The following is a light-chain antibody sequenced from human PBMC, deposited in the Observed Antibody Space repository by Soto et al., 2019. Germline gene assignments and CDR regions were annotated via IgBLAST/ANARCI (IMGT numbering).Light chain of an antibody. V-gene: IGKV1-5*03. Sequence: DIQMTHSPSTLSAYVGDSVTITCRASQSISTWLAWYQQKPGRAPNLMIYKASSLESGFPSRFSGGGSGTECTLTISSLQPDDFATYYCQQYNVFPITFGQGTRLAI. CDR3: QQYNVFPIT. CDR1: QSISTW. J-gene: IGKJ5*01. CDR2: KAS.